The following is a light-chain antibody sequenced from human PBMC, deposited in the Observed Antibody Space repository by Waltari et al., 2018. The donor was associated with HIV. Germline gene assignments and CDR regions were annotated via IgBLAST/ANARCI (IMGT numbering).Light chain of an antibody. CDR1: SSDVGGSNY. CDR3: CSYADTYFVL. J-gene: IGLJ2*01. V-gene: IGLV2-11*01. CDR2: DVT. Sequence: QSAITPPRSVSGSPGQSVTISCTVTSSDVGGSNYVSWYQQHPNKVPKLLIYDVTKRPSGVPDRFSGSKSGNTASLTISGLQAEDEADYYCCSYADTYFVLFGGRTTLTVL.